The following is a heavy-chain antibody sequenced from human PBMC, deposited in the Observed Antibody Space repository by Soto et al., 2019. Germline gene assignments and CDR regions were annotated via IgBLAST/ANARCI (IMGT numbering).Heavy chain of an antibody. CDR1: GFTFSSYS. V-gene: IGHV3-21*01. Sequence: GSLRLSCAASGFTFSSYSMNWVRQAPGKGLEWVSSISSSSSYMYYADSVKGRFTISRDNAKNSLYLQMNSLRAEDTAVYYCARDLEGAFGVVIIPLGMDVWGQGTTVTVSS. D-gene: IGHD3-3*01. J-gene: IGHJ6*02. CDR3: ARDLEGAFGVVIIPLGMDV. CDR2: ISSSSSYM.